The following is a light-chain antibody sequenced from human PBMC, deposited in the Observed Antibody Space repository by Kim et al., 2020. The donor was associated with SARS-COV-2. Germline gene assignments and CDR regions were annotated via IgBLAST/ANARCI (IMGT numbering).Light chain of an antibody. J-gene: IGKJ1*01. CDR2: GVS. CDR3: QQYGSSPGT. CDR1: QSVSSSY. V-gene: IGKV3-20*01. Sequence: SPGKRAPLSCRASQSVSSSYLAWYQQKPGHAPRLLIYGVSSRATGIPDRFSGSGSGTDFTLTISRLEPEDFAVYYCQQYGSSPGTFGQGTKVDIK.